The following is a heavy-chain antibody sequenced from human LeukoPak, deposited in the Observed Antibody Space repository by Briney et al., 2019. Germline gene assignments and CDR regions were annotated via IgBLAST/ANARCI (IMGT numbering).Heavy chain of an antibody. V-gene: IGHV4-34*01. CDR1: GGSISSYY. Sequence: PSETLSLTCTVSGGSISSYYWSWIRQPPGKGLEWIWEINHSGSTNYNPSLKSRVTISVDTSKNQFSLKLSSVTAADTAVYYCARAVAGCLWYWGQGTLVTVSS. D-gene: IGHD6-19*01. CDR3: ARAVAGCLWY. CDR2: INHSGST. J-gene: IGHJ4*02.